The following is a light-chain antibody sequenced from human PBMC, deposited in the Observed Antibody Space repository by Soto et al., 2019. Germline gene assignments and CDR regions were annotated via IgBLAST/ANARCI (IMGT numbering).Light chain of an antibody. CDR3: NSYTTTSPLYV. V-gene: IGLV2-14*03. CDR2: DVS. CDR1: SNDIGGYDY. Sequence: QSALAQPASVSGSPGQSITISCTGTSNDIGGYDYVSWYQHHPGIAPKLIIYDVSDRPSGVSNSFSGSKSGNTASLTISGLRAEDAAESYCNSYTTTSPLYVFGSGTKLT. J-gene: IGLJ1*01.